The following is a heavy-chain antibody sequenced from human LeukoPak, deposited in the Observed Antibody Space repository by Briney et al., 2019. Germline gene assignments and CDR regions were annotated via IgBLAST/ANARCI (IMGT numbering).Heavy chain of an antibody. CDR1: GGSFSGYY. J-gene: IGHJ5*02. D-gene: IGHD2-15*01. CDR3: ARVFPRSCSGGSCYLRNWFDP. Sequence: PSETLSLTCAVYGGSFSGYYWSWIRQPPGKGLEWIGEINHSGSTNYNPSLKSRVTISVDTSKNQFSLKLSSVTAADTAVYYCARVFPRSCSGGSCYLRNWFDPWGQGTLVTVSS. V-gene: IGHV4-34*01. CDR2: INHSGST.